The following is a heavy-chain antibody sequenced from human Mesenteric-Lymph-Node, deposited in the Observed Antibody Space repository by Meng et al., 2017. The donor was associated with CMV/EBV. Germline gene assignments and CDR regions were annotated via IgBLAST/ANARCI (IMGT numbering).Heavy chain of an antibody. CDR2: ISGLSGYI. D-gene: IGHD5/OR15-5a*01. V-gene: IGHV3-21*06. CDR3: ARDRLGRYYYGMDV. CDR1: GFTFSSYG. J-gene: IGHJ6*02. Sequence: GGSLRLSCAASGFTFSSYGMHWVRQAPGKGLEWVSSISGLSGYINYADSVKGRFTISRDNAKNSLFLQMNSLRVEDTAVYYCARDRLGRYYYGMDVWGQGTTVTVSS.